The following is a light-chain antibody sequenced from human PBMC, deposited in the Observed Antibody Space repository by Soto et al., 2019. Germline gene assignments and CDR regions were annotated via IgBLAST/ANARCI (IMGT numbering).Light chain of an antibody. Sequence: DIQMTQSPSTLSASVGDRVTITCRARQSISSWLAWFQQKPGKAPKLLIYDASSLESGVPSRFSGSGSGTEFTLTINSLQPDDVATYYCQQYNSYPWTFGQGTKVEI. V-gene: IGKV1-5*01. CDR3: QQYNSYPWT. CDR1: QSISSW. CDR2: DAS. J-gene: IGKJ1*01.